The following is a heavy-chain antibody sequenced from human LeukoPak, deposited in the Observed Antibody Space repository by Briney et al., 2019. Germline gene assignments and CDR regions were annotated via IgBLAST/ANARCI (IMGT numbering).Heavy chain of an antibody. Sequence: PSETLSLTCTVSGGPISSYYWSWIRQPPGKGLEWIGYIYYSGSTNYNPSLKSRVTISVDTSKNQFSLKLSSVTAADTAVYYCARADYYGSRVYFDYWGQGTLVTVSS. CDR1: GGPISSYY. V-gene: IGHV4-59*01. J-gene: IGHJ4*02. D-gene: IGHD3-10*01. CDR3: ARADYYGSRVYFDY. CDR2: IYYSGST.